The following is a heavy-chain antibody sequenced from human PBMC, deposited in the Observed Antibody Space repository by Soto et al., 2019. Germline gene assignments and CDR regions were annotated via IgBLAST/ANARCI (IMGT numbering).Heavy chain of an antibody. CDR2: IFSNDEK. D-gene: IGHD2-15*01. CDR1: GFSLSNARMG. CDR3: ALSTHYGGTVYYYYYGMDV. Sequence: ESGPTLVNPTETLTLTCTVSGFSLSNARMGVSWIRQPPGKALEWLAHIFSNDEKSYSTSLKSRLTISKDTSKSQVVLTMTNMDPVDTATYYCALSTHYGGTVYYYYYGMDVWGQGTTVTVSS. J-gene: IGHJ6*02. V-gene: IGHV2-26*01.